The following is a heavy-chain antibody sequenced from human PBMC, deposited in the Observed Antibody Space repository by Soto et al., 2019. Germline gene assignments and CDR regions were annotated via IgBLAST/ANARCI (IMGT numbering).Heavy chain of an antibody. CDR2: INSYGSST. J-gene: IGHJ4*02. D-gene: IGHD6-19*01. Sequence: EVQLVESGGGLVQPGGSLRLSCAASGFTFSSYWMHWVRQAPGKGLVWVSRINSYGSSTSYADSVKGRFTISRDNAKNTRDMQMTSLRAEDTAVYYGAVAVAGPTAIGYWGQGTLVTVSS. V-gene: IGHV3-74*01. CDR1: GFTFSSYW. CDR3: AVAVAGPTAIGY.